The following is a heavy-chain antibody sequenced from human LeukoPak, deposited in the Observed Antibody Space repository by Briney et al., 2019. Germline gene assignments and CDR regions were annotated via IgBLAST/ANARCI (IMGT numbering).Heavy chain of an antibody. CDR3: ARDRAPYDSSGYAFDY. D-gene: IGHD3-22*01. Sequence: SETMSLTCTVSGGSLSSYYWSWIRQPPGEGLEWIGYIYYSGSTNYNPSLKSRVTISVDTSKNQFSLKLSSVTAADTAVYYCARDRAPYDSSGYAFDYWGQGTLVTVSS. CDR2: IYYSGST. CDR1: GGSLSSYY. V-gene: IGHV4-59*01. J-gene: IGHJ4*02.